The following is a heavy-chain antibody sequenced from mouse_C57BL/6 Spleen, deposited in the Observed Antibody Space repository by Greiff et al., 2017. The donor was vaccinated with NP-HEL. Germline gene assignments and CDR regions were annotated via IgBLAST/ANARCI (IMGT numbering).Heavy chain of an antibody. CDR1: GYTFTDYY. CDR3: AREDRRDYFDY. Sequence: QVQMKQSGAELVRPGASVKLSCKASGYTFTDYYINWVKQRPGQGLEWIARIYPGSGNTYYNEKFKGKATLTAEKSSSTAYMQLSSLTSEDSAVYFCAREDRRDYFDYWGQGTTLTVSS. CDR2: IYPGSGNT. J-gene: IGHJ2*01. V-gene: IGHV1-76*01.